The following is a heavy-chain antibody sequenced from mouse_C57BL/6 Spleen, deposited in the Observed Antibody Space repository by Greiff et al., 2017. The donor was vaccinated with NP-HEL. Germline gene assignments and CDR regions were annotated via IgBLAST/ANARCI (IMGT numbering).Heavy chain of an antibody. J-gene: IGHJ2*01. CDR1: GYTFTSYG. D-gene: IGHD2-3*01. CDR2: IYPRSGNT. V-gene: IGHV1-81*01. Sequence: QVQLKQSGAELARPGASVKLSCKASGYTFTSYGISWVKQRTGQGLEWIGEIYPRSGNTYYNEKFKGKATLTADKSSSTAYMELRSLTSEDSAGYFCARSVYDGYSLDYWGQGTTLTVSS. CDR3: ARSVYDGYSLDY.